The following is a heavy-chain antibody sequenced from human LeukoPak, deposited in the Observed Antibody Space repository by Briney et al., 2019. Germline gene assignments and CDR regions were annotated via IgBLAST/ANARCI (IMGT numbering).Heavy chain of an antibody. V-gene: IGHV4-39*01. J-gene: IGHJ4*02. CDR1: GGSISSSSYY. CDR2: IYYSGST. Sequence: PSETLSLTCTVSGGSISSSSYYWGWIRQPPGKGLEWIGSIYYSGSTYYNPSLKSRVTISVDTFKNQFSLKLSSVTAADTAVYYCASRYYDSSGYYFDYWGQGTLVTVSS. CDR3: ASRYYDSSGYYFDY. D-gene: IGHD3-22*01.